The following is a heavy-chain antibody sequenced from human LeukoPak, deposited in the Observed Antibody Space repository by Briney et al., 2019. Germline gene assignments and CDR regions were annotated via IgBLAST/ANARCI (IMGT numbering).Heavy chain of an antibody. D-gene: IGHD2-2*01. Sequence: SETLSLTCTVSGGSISSYYWSWIRQPPGKGLDWIGYIYYSGSTNYNPSLKSRVTISVDTSKNQFSLKLSSVTAADTAVYYCARGSTSCYPCSCWFDPWGQGTLVTVSS. CDR2: IYYSGST. J-gene: IGHJ5*02. CDR3: ARGSTSCYPCSCWFDP. CDR1: GGSISSYY. V-gene: IGHV4-59*01.